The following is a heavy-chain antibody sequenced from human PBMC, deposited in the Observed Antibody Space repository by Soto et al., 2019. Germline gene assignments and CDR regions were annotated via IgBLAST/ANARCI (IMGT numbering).Heavy chain of an antibody. CDR1: GYTFTTSW. V-gene: IGHV5-51*01. CDR2: IYPGDSDT. CDR3: VRQGEYCSGDNCYTDF. Sequence: EVQLVQSGAEVKKSGQSLKISCRASGYTFTTSWIAWVRQMPGRGLEWMGFIYPGDSDTRYNPSFQGQVTISADKSINTAYLHWSSLKASDSATYYCVRQGEYCSGDNCYTDFWGQGTLVSVSS. D-gene: IGHD2-15*01. J-gene: IGHJ4*02.